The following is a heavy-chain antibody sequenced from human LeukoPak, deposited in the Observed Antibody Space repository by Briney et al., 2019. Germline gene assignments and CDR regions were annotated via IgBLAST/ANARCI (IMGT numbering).Heavy chain of an antibody. CDR2: ISSSSSYI. CDR1: GFTFSSYS. CDR3: AREDESSGTSFDY. V-gene: IGHV3-21*01. J-gene: IGHJ4*02. D-gene: IGHD6-19*01. Sequence: GGSLRLSCAASGFTFSSYSMNWVRQAPGKGLEWVSSISSSSSYIYYADSVKGRFTISRDNAKNSLYLQMNSLRAEDTAVYYCAREDESSGTSFDYWGQGTLVTVSS.